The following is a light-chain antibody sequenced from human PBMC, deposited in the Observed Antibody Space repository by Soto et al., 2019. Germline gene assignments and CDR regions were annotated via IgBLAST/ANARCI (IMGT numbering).Light chain of an antibody. Sequence: DIQMTQSPSSLSASVGDEVTITCRASQTIMTYLNWYQLKPGKAPKLLIHDASTLESGIPSRFSGSGSGTEFTLTISSLQPDDFATYYCQQYNSYWTFGQGTKVDVK. V-gene: IGKV1-5*01. CDR1: QTIMTY. CDR2: DAS. CDR3: QQYNSYWT. J-gene: IGKJ1*01.